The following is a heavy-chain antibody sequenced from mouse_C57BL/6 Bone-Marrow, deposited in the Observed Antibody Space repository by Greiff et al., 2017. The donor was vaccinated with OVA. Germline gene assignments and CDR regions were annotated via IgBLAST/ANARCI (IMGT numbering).Heavy chain of an antibody. D-gene: IGHD2-5*01. Sequence: EVKLVESGGGLVKPGGSLKLSCAASGFTFSSYAMSWVRQTPEKRLEWVATISDGGSYTYYPDNVKGRFTISRDNAKNNLYLQMSHLKSEDTAMYYCARDEDYSNLRWYFEVWGTGTTVTVSS. CDR2: ISDGGSYT. CDR1: GFTFSSYA. V-gene: IGHV5-4*01. J-gene: IGHJ1*03. CDR3: ARDEDYSNLRWYFEV.